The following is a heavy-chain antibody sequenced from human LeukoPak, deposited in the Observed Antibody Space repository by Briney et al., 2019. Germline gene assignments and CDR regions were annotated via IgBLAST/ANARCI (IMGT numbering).Heavy chain of an antibody. Sequence: GASVKVSCKASGYTFTSYDINWVRQATGQGLEWMGWMNPNSGNTGYAQKFQGRVTMTRNTSISTAYMELSSLRSEDTAVYYCARTGGYSSSWYVSYYYYYYMDVWGKGTTVTVSS. J-gene: IGHJ6*03. V-gene: IGHV1-8*01. D-gene: IGHD6-13*01. CDR2: MNPNSGNT. CDR1: GYTFTSYD. CDR3: ARTGGYSSSWYVSYYYYYYMDV.